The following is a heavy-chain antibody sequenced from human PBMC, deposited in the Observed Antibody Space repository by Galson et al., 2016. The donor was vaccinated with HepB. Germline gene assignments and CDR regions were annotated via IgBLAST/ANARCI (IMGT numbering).Heavy chain of an antibody. V-gene: IGHV3-23*01. J-gene: IGHJ6*02. CDR2: VSGSGAST. CDR1: EFTVTSHA. Sequence: SLRLSCAASEFTVTSHAMSWVRQAPGKGLQWVSTVSGSGASTHYADSVKGRFTISRDNSQNRLYLQLNSLRAEDTAVYYCAKSAGAGLYYYGLDVWGQGTTVTVSS. CDR3: AKSAGAGLYYYGLDV.